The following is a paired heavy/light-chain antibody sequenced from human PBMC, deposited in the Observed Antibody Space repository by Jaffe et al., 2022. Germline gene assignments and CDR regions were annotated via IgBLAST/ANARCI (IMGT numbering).Heavy chain of an antibody. Sequence: EVLLLESGGGLVQPGGSLRLSCAASGLTFSNYAMSWVRQAPGRGLEWVSHISGDSTRTDCADSVKGRFTISRDNSKNTLYLQMNSLRVEDTAVYYCAKNHVFGNYVRPFDIWGQGTMVTVSS. D-gene: IGHD4-4*01. CDR1: GLTFSNYA. J-gene: IGHJ3*02. CDR2: ISGDSTRT. V-gene: IGHV3-23*01. CDR3: AKNHVFGNYVRPFDI.
Light chain of an antibody. CDR1: QSVLYNSDNKNY. CDR3: HQYYTGPFT. Sequence: DIVMTQSPDSLAVSLGERATINCKSSQSVLYNSDNKNYLGWYQQKPGQPPKLLIYWASTRESGVPDRFSGSGSGTDFTLTISSLQAEDVAVYYCHQYYTGPFTFGPGTKVDIK. J-gene: IGKJ3*01. CDR2: WAS. V-gene: IGKV4-1*01.